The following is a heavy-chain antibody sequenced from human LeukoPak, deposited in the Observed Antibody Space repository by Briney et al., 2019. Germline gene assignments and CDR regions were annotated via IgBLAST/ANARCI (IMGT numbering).Heavy chain of an antibody. CDR2: ISWNSGSI. CDR1: GFTFDDYA. D-gene: IGHD1-26*01. V-gene: IGHV3-9*01. J-gene: IGHJ6*02. CDR3: AKDMGGSYFYYYGMDV. Sequence: GRSLRLFCGASGFTFDDYAMHWVRQAPAKGLEWVSGISWNSGSIGYADSVKGRFTISRDNAKNSLYLQMNSLRAEDTALYYCAKDMGGSYFYYYGMDVWGQGPTVTVSS.